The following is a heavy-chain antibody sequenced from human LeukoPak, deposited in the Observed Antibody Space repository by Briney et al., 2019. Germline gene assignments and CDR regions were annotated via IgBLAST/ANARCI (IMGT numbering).Heavy chain of an antibody. CDR3: AADVRWGLYPPEQNYYYYYYMDV. CDR2: IVVGSGNT. CDR1: GFTFTSSA. Sequence: GTSVKVSCKASGFTFTSSAVQWVRQARGQRLEWIGWIVVGSGNTNYAQKFQERVTITRDMSTSTAYMELSSLRSEDTAVYYCAADVRWGLYPPEQNYYYYYYMDVWGKGTTVTVSS. J-gene: IGHJ6*03. D-gene: IGHD2-2*02. V-gene: IGHV1-58*01.